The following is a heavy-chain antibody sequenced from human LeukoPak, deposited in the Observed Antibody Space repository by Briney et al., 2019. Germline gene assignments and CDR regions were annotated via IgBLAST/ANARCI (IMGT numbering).Heavy chain of an antibody. D-gene: IGHD6-6*01. CDR1: DYSISSGYY. V-gene: IGHV4-38-2*02. Sequence: SETLSLTCTVSDYSISSGYYWGWIRQPPGKGLEWIGSLYHGGSTYYNPSLKSRVTISVDTSKNQFFLRLSSLTAADTAVYYCARTGDLFEYSSSSDWFDPWGQGTLVTVSS. J-gene: IGHJ5*02. CDR3: ARTGDLFEYSSSSDWFDP. CDR2: LYHGGST.